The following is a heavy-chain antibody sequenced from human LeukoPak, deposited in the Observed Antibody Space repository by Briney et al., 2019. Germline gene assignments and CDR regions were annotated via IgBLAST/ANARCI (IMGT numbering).Heavy chain of an antibody. CDR1: GYTFTGYY. CDR3: ARGRFGDYDLYYFDY. CDR2: INPNSGGT. V-gene: IGHV1-2*02. D-gene: IGHD4-17*01. Sequence: ASVKVSCKASGYTFTGYYIHWVRQAPGQGLEWMGWINPNSGGTNYAQKFQGRLTMTRDTSMNTIYMEPSRLISDDTAVYYCARGRFGDYDLYYFDYWGQGTLVTVSS. J-gene: IGHJ4*02.